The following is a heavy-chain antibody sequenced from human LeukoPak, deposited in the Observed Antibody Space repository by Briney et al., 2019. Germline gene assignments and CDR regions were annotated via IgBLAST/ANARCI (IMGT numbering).Heavy chain of an antibody. CDR1: GGSISSSGSY. Sequence: LSLTCTVSGGSISSSGSYWGWIRQAPGKGLEWVSYISSSGSTIYYADSVKGRFTISRDNAKNSLYLQMNSLRAEDTAVYYCARVHIDYYYYYMDAWGKGTTVTVSS. V-gene: IGHV3-11*01. CDR3: ARVHIDYYYYYMDA. CDR2: ISSSGSTI. J-gene: IGHJ6*03.